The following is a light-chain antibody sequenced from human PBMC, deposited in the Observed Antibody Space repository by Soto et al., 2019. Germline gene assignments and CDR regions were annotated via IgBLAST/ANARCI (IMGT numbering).Light chain of an antibody. CDR2: DVS. CDR1: SSDVGGYNY. CDR3: SSYTSSSTWV. V-gene: IGLV2-14*01. J-gene: IGLJ3*02. Sequence: QSALTQPDSVYGSPGQSITISCTGTSSDVGGYNYVSWYQQHPGKAPKLMIYDVSNRPSGVSNRFSGSKSGNTASLTISGLQAEDEYDYYCSSYTSSSTWVFGGGTQLPV.